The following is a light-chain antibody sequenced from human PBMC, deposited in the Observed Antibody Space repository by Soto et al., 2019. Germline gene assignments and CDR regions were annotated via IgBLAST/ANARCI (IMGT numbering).Light chain of an antibody. J-gene: IGKJ4*01. CDR2: GIS. V-gene: IGKV3-15*01. CDR3: QQYNNWPLT. Sequence: EIVMTQSPATLSVSPGETATLSCRASQSLTSYLAWYQQKPDQAPRLLIYGISTRATDIPARFSGSGSGTEFTLTISSLQSEDFEVYYCQQYNNWPLTFGGGTKVEIK. CDR1: QSLTSY.